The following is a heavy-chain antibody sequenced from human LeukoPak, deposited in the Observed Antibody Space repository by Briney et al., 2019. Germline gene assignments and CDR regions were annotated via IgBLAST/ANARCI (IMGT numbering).Heavy chain of an antibody. CDR3: ATDDFYGSLPV. D-gene: IGHD2-15*01. J-gene: IGHJ3*01. V-gene: IGHV3-48*04. Sequence: GGSLRLSRVGSGISSNNMSWFRQSPGKGLDWLSYINVNSRTTYYADSVKGRFTISRDNAKSSLYLQMNSLQVEDMAIYYCATDDFYGSLPVWGQGTLVTVSS. CDR1: GISSNN. CDR2: INVNSRTT.